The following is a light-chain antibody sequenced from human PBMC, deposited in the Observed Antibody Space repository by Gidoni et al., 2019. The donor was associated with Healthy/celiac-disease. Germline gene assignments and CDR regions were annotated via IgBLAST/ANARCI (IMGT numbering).Light chain of an antibody. CDR2: AAS. V-gene: IGKV1-8*01. CDR1: PGISSY. Sequence: AIRLTQSPCPFSAPTGDRVTITYRASPGISSYLAWYQQKPGNAPKLLIYAASTLQSGVPSRFSGSGSGTDVTLTSSSLQSEDVATDYCQQYYSYPRTFGPGTKVEIK. CDR3: QQYYSYPRT. J-gene: IGKJ3*01.